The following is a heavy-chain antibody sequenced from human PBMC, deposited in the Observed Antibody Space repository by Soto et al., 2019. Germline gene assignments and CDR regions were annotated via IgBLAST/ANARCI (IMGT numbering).Heavy chain of an antibody. CDR1: GYTFTTYS. D-gene: IGHD2-2*01. CDR2: ISAYNGHT. Sequence: GASVEVSCKASGYTFTTYSISWVRQAPGQGLECMGWISAYNGHTNYAQKLQGRVTMTTDTSTSTAYMELRSLRSDDTAVYYCAYCSSTSCYASWFDPWGQGTLVTVSS. V-gene: IGHV1-18*01. CDR3: AYCSSTSCYASWFDP. J-gene: IGHJ5*02.